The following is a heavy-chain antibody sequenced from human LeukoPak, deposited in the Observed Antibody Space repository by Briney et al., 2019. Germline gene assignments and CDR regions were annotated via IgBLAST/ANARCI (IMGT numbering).Heavy chain of an antibody. J-gene: IGHJ4*02. Sequence: PGGSLRLSCAASGFTFSSYAMSWVRQAPGKGLEWVSAVSGSGGSTYYADSVKGRFTISRDNSKNTLYLQMNSLRAEDTALYYCAKDLDVSGSRFDYWGQGTLVTVSS. CDR3: AKDLDVSGSRFDY. CDR2: VSGSGGST. V-gene: IGHV3-23*01. D-gene: IGHD3-10*01. CDR1: GFTFSSYA.